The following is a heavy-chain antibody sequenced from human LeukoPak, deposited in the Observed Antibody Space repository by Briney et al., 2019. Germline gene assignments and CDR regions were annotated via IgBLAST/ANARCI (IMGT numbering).Heavy chain of an antibody. V-gene: IGHV4-59*01. D-gene: IGHD3-3*02. Sequence: SETLSLTCTVSGGSMSRYYWSWIRQPPGKGLEWIGYMYYSGSNKYNTSLKSRVTISVDTSKNQFSLKLSSVTAADTAVYYCARSSTGSYFDYWGQGTLVTVSS. CDR2: MYYSGSN. J-gene: IGHJ4*02. CDR1: GGSMSRYY. CDR3: ARSSTGSYFDY.